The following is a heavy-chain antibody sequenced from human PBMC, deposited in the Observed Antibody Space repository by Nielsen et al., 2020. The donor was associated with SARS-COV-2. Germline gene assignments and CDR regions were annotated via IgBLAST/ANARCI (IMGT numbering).Heavy chain of an antibody. D-gene: IGHD4-17*01. J-gene: IGHJ3*02. CDR3: ARDYFGDYLDAFDI. V-gene: IGHV4-39*07. CDR2: IYYSGST. Sequence: SETLSLTCTVSGGSISSSSYYWGWIRQPPGKGLEWIGSIYYSGSTNYNPSLKSRVTISVDTSKNQFSLKLSSVTAADTAIYYCARDYFGDYLDAFDIWGQGTAVTVSS. CDR1: GGSISSSSYY.